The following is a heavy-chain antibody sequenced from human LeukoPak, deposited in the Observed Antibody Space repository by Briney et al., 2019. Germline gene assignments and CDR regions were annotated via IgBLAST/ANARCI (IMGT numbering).Heavy chain of an antibody. Sequence: SETLSLTCAVYGGSVSGYYWSWIRQPPGKGLEWIGEINHSGSTNYNPSLKNRVTISVDTSKNQFSLKLNSVTAADTAVYYCARRGRTVTTFLNYWGQGTLVTVSS. CDR1: GGSVSGYY. V-gene: IGHV4-34*01. CDR3: ARRGRTVTTFLNY. D-gene: IGHD4-17*01. CDR2: INHSGST. J-gene: IGHJ4*02.